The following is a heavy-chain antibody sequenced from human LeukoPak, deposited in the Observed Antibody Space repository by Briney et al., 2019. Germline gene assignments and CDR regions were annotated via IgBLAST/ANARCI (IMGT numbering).Heavy chain of an antibody. D-gene: IGHD3-10*01. CDR2: LSGSGGGT. V-gene: IGHV3-23*01. CDR3: AKRGVVIRVFLVGFHKEAYYFDS. Sequence: PGGSLRLSCAASGFTFSSYAMSWVRQAPGKGLEWVAGLSGSGGGTNYADSVQGRFTISRDTPKNTLYLQMSSLRAEDTAVYFCAKRGVVIRVFLVGFHKEAYYFDSWGQGALVTVSS. CDR1: GFTFSSYA. J-gene: IGHJ4*02.